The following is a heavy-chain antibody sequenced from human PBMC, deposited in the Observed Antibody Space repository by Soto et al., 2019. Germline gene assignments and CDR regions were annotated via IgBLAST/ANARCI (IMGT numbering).Heavy chain of an antibody. CDR3: VRSGTARLLRHSWFDT. CDR2: ITTSSAYI. J-gene: IGHJ5*02. V-gene: IGHV3-21*01. D-gene: IGHD2-21*01. Sequence: EVQLVESGGGLVKPGGSLRLSCAASGFTFNTYDMNWVRQAPGKGLEWVSSITTSSAYIYYADSLKGRITISRDNAKNSLFRQMSSLRAEDTAVYYCVRSGTARLLRHSWFDTWGQGTLVTVSS. CDR1: GFTFNTYD.